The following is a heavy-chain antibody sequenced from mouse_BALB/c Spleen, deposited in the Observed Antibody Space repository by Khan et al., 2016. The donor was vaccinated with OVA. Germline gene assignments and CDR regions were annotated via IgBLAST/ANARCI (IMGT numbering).Heavy chain of an antibody. Sequence: VQLKESGPGLVKPSQSLSLTCTVTGYSITSDYAWDWIRQFPGNKLEWMDYISYGGSTSYNPSLKSQISITRDTSKNTFFLQLNSVTTEDTATYYCARKNYYGYAMDYWGQGTSVTVSS. CDR1: GYSITSDYA. CDR2: ISYGGST. CDR3: ARKNYYGYAMDY. J-gene: IGHJ4*01. V-gene: IGHV3-2*02. D-gene: IGHD1-1*01.